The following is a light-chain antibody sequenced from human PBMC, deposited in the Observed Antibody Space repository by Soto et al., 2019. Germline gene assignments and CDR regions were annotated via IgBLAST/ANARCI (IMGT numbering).Light chain of an antibody. CDR2: GAS. CDR1: QSVSSN. J-gene: IGKJ5*01. V-gene: IGKV3D-15*01. CDR3: QQYNNWPLT. Sequence: IVMTQSPATLSVSPWERATLSCRASQSVSSNLAWHQQRPGQAPRLLIYGASTRATGVPARFSGSGSGTEFTLTITSLQYENFAVYWCQQYNNWPLTFGPGTRLEIK.